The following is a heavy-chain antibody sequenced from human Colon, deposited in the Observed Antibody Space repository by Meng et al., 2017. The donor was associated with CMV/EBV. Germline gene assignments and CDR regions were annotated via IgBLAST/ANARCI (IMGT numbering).Heavy chain of an antibody. CDR3: AKWGGSGSSDDYYYYYGMDV. CDR2: IKQDGSEK. D-gene: IGHD3-10*01. V-gene: IGHV3-7*03. Sequence: GGSLRLSCAASGFTLSSYWMHWVRQAPGKGLEWVANIKQDGSEKYYVDSVKGRFTASRDNARNSLYLQMNSLRAEDTAVYYCAKWGGSGSSDDYYYYYGMDVWGQGTTVTVSS. CDR1: GFTLSSYW. J-gene: IGHJ6*02.